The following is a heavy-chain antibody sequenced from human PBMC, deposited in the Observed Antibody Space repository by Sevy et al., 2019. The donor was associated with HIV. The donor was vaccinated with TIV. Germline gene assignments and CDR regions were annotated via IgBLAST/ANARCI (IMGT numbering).Heavy chain of an antibody. Sequence: GGSLRLSCAASGFTFSSYAMHWGRQAPGKGLEGVAVISYDGSNKYYADSVKGRFTISRDNSKNTLSLQMNSLSAGATAVYYCASAYGSGNSHYYGMDVWGQGTTVTVSS. V-gene: IGHV3-30-3*01. CDR1: GFTFSSYA. CDR3: ASAYGSGNSHYYGMDV. D-gene: IGHD3-10*01. CDR2: ISYDGSNK. J-gene: IGHJ6*02.